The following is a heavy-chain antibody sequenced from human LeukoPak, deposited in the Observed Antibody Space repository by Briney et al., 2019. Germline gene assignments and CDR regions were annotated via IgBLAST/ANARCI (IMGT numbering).Heavy chain of an antibody. J-gene: IGHJ6*03. CDR1: GFTFSNYG. CDR3: AKATDSSGSFMDV. CDR2: IWYDGSNK. V-gene: IGHV3-33*06. Sequence: GGSLRLSCAASGFTFSNYGMRWVRQAPGKGLEWVAVIWYDGSNKYYADSVKGRFTISRDNSKTTLYLQMNSLRAEATAVYYCAKATDSSGSFMDVWGKGTTVTASS. D-gene: IGHD6-19*01.